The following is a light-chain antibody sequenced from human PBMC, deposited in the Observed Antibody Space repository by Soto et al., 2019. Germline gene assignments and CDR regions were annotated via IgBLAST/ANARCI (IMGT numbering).Light chain of an antibody. V-gene: IGLV1-40*01. CDR2: GNS. CDR3: RSYDSSLSGYV. J-gene: IGLJ1*01. Sequence: QSVLTQPPSVSGAPGQRVTISCTGRSSNIGAGYDVHWYQQLPGTAPKLLIFGNSNRPSGVPDRFSGSKSGTSASLAITGLQAEDEADYYCRSYDSSLSGYVFGPGTKLTVL. CDR1: SSNIGAGYD.